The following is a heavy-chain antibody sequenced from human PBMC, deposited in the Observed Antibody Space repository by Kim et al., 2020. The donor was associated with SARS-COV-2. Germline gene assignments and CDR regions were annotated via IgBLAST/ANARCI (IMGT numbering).Heavy chain of an antibody. J-gene: IGHJ4*02. Sequence: ASVKVSCKASGYTFTSYGISWVRQAPGQGLEWMGWISAYNGNTNYAQKLQGRVTMTTDTSTSTAYMELRSLRSDDTAVYYCARDEALGAMVRGVAVDYWGQGTLVTVSS. CDR1: GYTFTSYG. CDR3: ARDEALGAMVRGVAVDY. D-gene: IGHD3-10*01. CDR2: ISAYNGNT. V-gene: IGHV1-18*01.